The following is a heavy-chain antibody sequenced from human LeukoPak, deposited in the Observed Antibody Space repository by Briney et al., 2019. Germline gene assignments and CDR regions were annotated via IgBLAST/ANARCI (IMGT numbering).Heavy chain of an antibody. D-gene: IGHD4-11*01. J-gene: IGHJ5*02. CDR3: AREGNYVWFDP. CDR1: GFTVSSYA. V-gene: IGHV3-30-3*01. Sequence: GGSLRLSCAASGFTVSSYAMHWVRQAPGKGLEWVAVISYDGSNKYYADSVKGRFTISRDNSKNTLYLQMNSLRAEDTAVYYCAREGNYVWFDPWGQGTLVTVSS. CDR2: ISYDGSNK.